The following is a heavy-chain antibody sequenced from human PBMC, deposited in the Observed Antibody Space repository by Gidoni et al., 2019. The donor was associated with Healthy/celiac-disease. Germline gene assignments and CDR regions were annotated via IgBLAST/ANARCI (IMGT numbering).Heavy chain of an antibody. CDR3: ARRYVYYDILTGYFPPFDY. CDR2: IYYSGST. J-gene: IGHJ4*02. D-gene: IGHD3-9*01. CDR1: GGSISSSRYY. Sequence: QLQLQESGPGLVKPSETLSLTCTVPGGSISSSRYYWGWIRQPPGKGLEWIGSIYYSGSTYYNTSLKSRVTISVDTSKNQFSLNLSSVTAADPAVYYCARRYVYYDILTGYFPPFDYWGQGTLVTVSS. V-gene: IGHV4-39*01.